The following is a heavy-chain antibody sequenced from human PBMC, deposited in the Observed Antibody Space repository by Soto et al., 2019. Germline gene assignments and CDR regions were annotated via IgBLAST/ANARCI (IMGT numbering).Heavy chain of an antibody. D-gene: IGHD7-27*01. CDR2: INHSGST. J-gene: IGHJ3*02. V-gene: IGHV4-34*01. CDR1: GGSFSGYY. CDR3: ARVPELGIGAFDI. Sequence: SETLSLTCAVYGGSFSGYYWSWIRQPPGKGLEGIGEINHSGSTNYNPSLKSRVTISVDTSKNQFSLKLSSVTAAVTAVYYCARVPELGIGAFDISGQGTMVTVSS.